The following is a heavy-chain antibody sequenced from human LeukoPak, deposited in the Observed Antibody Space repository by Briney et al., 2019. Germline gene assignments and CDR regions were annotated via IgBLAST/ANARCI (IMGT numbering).Heavy chain of an antibody. J-gene: IGHJ4*02. Sequence: SAGSLRLSCAASGFTFSSYWMTWVRQAPGKGLEWVANIKQVGSEQYYVDSVKGRFTISRDNAKNSLYLQMNSLRAEDTAVYYCVKRATGSTKSVDYWGQGTLVTVSS. V-gene: IGHV3-7*01. CDR3: VKRATGSTKSVDY. CDR1: GFTFSSYW. D-gene: IGHD1-7*01. CDR2: IKQVGSEQ.